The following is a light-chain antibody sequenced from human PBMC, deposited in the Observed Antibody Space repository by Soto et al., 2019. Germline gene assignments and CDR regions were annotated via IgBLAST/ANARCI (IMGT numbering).Light chain of an antibody. CDR1: RSDVGSYNL. V-gene: IGLV2-23*02. CDR2: EVS. J-gene: IGLJ1*01. Sequence: QSVLTKLDFVSWSPGLSISISCTGTRSDVGSYNLVSWYQQHPGKAPNLMIYEVSKRPSVLSNLFSGSKSGNTASLTISGFYAEEEADYFCCPSPGRSTFYVFGTRARVTVL. CDR3: CPSPGRSTFYV.